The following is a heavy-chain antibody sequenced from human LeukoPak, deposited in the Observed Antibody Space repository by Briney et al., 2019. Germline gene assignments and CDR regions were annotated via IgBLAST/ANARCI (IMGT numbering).Heavy chain of an antibody. CDR2: ISASGVST. CDR3: AKEYGPGSYYYDY. CDR1: GFTVSSNY. J-gene: IGHJ4*02. V-gene: IGHV3-23*01. Sequence: GGSLRLSCAASGFTVSSNYMSWVRQAPGKGLEWVSGISASGVSTHYADSVKGRFTISRDNSKNTLYLQMNSLRAEDMAVYYCAKEYGPGSYYYDYWGQGTLVTVSS. D-gene: IGHD3-10*01.